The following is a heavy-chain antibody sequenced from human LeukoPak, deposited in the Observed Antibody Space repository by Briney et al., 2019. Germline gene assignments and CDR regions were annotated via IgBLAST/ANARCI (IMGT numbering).Heavy chain of an antibody. CDR2: IIPVLSTA. CDR3: ATTGGDIYYYYMDV. J-gene: IGHJ6*03. D-gene: IGHD3-16*01. Sequence: ASVKVSCKASGDTFSRYAISWVRQAPGRGLEWMGGIIPVLSTANYAQKFQDRVTITADESTSTTYMELSSLKSEDTAVYYCATTGGDIYYYYMDVWGKGTTVTISS. V-gene: IGHV1-69*13. CDR1: GDTFSRYA.